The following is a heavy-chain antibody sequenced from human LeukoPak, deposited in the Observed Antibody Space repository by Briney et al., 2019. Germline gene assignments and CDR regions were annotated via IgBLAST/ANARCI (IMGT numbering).Heavy chain of an antibody. CDR3: TQYGDNANLDY. Sequence: GGSLRLSCTTSGFTFGDYAMSWVRLAPGKGLEWVGFIRSKSYGGTTEHAASVKGRFIISRDDSKSIAYLQMNSLKTEDTAVYYCTQYGDNANLDYWGQGTLVTVSS. D-gene: IGHD4-17*01. V-gene: IGHV3-49*04. CDR1: GFTFGDYA. J-gene: IGHJ4*02. CDR2: IRSKSYGGTT.